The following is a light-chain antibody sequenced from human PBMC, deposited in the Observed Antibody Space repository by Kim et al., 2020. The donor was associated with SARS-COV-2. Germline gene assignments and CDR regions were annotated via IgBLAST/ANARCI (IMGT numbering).Light chain of an antibody. CDR3: QQRSN. V-gene: IGKV3-11*01. Sequence: APLSLSPGESAPRSCRASQSVGTYLAWYQQKPGQAPRLLIYDASKRATGIPARFRGSGSGTDFTLTIGTLEPEDFAVYYCQQRSNFGQGTRLEIK. J-gene: IGKJ5*01. CDR1: QSVGTY. CDR2: DAS.